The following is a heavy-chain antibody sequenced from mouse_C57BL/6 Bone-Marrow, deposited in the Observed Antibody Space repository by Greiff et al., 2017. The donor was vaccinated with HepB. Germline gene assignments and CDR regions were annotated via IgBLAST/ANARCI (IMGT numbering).Heavy chain of an antibody. V-gene: IGHV1-52*01. CDR2: IDPSDSET. CDR3: ARRGDYDPFAY. CDR1: GYTFTSYW. J-gene: IGHJ3*01. Sequence: QVQLQQPGAELVRPGSSVKLSCKASGYTFTSYWMHWVKQRPIQGLEWIGNIDPSDSETHYNQKFKDKATLTVDKSSSTAYMQLSSLTSEDSAVYYCARRGDYDPFAYWGQGTLVTVSA. D-gene: IGHD2-4*01.